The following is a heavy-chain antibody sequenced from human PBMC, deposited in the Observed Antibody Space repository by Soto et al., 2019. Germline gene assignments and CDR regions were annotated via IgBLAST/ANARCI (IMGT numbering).Heavy chain of an antibody. V-gene: IGHV1-69*04. J-gene: IGHJ5*02. CDR3: TRDGIAAAGTSWFDP. D-gene: IGHD6-13*01. CDR1: GGTFSSYT. Sequence: GASVKVSCKASGGTFSSYTISWVRQAPGQGLEWMGRIIPILGITNYAQKFQGRVTITRDTSTSTAYMELSSLRSEDTAVYYCTRDGIAAAGTSWFDPWGQGTLVTVSS. CDR2: IIPILGIT.